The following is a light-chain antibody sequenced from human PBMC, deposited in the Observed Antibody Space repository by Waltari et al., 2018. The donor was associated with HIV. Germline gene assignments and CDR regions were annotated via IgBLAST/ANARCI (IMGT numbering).Light chain of an antibody. J-gene: IGKJ4*01. CDR1: PTVNNNF. CDR2: DAS. Sequence: DIVLSQSPATLSLSPGARATLSCMASPTVNNNFLNWYQQKHGQSPRLLISDASARAAGIPDRFSASGSGTDFTLTINRLEPEDSAVYYCQQYGSSPLTFGGGTKVEI. CDR3: QQYGSSPLT. V-gene: IGKV3-20*01.